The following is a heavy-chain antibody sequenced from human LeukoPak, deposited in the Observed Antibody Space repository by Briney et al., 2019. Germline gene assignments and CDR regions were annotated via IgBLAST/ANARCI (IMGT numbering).Heavy chain of an antibody. CDR2: IYHSGST. J-gene: IGHJ3*02. V-gene: IGHV4-30-2*05. CDR1: GGSISSGGYY. Sequence: SETLSLTCTVSGGSISSGGYYWSWIRQPPGKGLEWIGYIYHSGSTYYNPSLKSRVTISVDTSKNQFSLKLSSVTAADTAVYYCARGRIVAAAGTGAFDIWGQGTMVTVSS. CDR3: ARGRIVAAAGTGAFDI. D-gene: IGHD6-13*01.